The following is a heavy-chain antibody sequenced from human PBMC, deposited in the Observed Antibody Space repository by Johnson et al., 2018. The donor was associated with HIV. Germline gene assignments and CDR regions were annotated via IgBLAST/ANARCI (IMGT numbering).Heavy chain of an antibody. Sequence: VQLVESGGGLIQPGGSLRLSCAASGFTVSSYYMSWVRQAPGKGLEWVSGINWDGGSTGYADSVKGRFTISRDNSKNSLYLHMNSLRAEDTALYYCARDPSTAAADSKDAFDIWGQGTMVTVSS. CDR3: ARDPSTAAADSKDAFDI. D-gene: IGHD6-13*01. V-gene: IGHV3-20*04. CDR2: INWDGGST. CDR1: GFTVSSYY. J-gene: IGHJ3*02.